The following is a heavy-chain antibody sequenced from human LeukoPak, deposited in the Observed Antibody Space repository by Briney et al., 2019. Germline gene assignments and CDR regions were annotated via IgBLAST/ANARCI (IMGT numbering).Heavy chain of an antibody. D-gene: IGHD3-22*01. J-gene: IGHJ4*02. CDR1: GFTFSSYG. V-gene: IGHV3-30*18. CDR3: AKGEHYDSSGYFPDY. Sequence: GRSLRLSCAASGFTFSSYGMHWVRQAPGKGLEWVAVISYDGSNKYYADSVKGRFTISRDNSKNTLYLQMNSLRAEDTAVYYCAKGEHYDSSGYFPDYWGQGTLVTASS. CDR2: ISYDGSNK.